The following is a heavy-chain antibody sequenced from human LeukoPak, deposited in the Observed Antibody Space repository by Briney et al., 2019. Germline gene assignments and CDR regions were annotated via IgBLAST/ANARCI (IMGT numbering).Heavy chain of an antibody. Sequence: GSLRLSCAASGFAFSSYSMNWVRQAPGKGLEWISYISRTITTIYYADSVKGRFIISRGNARNSLFLQMNRLRDEDTAVYYCARETSSGWYIPLWGQGIQVTVSS. V-gene: IGHV3-48*02. CDR2: ISRTITTI. CDR3: ARETSSGWYIPL. D-gene: IGHD6-19*01. J-gene: IGHJ4*02. CDR1: GFAFSSYS.